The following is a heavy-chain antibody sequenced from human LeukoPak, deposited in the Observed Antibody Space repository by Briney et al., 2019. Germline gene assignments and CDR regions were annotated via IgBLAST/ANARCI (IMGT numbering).Heavy chain of an antibody. CDR1: GFTLSSYE. D-gene: IGHD6-13*01. CDR3: ARGPYSSNWYVDY. J-gene: IGHJ4*02. Sequence: GGSLRLSCAASGFTLSSYEMNWVRLAPGQELEWISYISRTGNSIYYADSVKGRFTISRDSAKNSLYLQMNSLRAEDTAVYYCARGPYSSNWYVDYWGQGTLVTVSS. CDR2: ISRTGNSI. V-gene: IGHV3-48*03.